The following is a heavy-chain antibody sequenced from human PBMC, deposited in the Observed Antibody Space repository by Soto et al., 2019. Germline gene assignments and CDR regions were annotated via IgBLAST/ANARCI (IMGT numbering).Heavy chain of an antibody. CDR2: IYPGDSDT. CDR1: GYSFTSYW. Sequence: GDSLKISCKGSGYSFTSYWIGWVRQMPGKGLEWMGIIYPGDSDTRYSPSFQGQVTISADKSISTAYLQWSSLKASDTAMYYWARRGRKQLEARYYYYYGMDVWGQGTTVTVSS. CDR3: ARRGRKQLEARYYYYYGMDV. D-gene: IGHD6-6*01. V-gene: IGHV5-51*01. J-gene: IGHJ6*02.